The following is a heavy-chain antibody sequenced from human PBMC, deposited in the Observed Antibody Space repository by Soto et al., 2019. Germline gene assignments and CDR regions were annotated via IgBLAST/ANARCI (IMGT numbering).Heavy chain of an antibody. D-gene: IGHD2-21*01. CDR1: RYTFTGYY. CDR3: ARVDGEASYYYGMDV. V-gene: IGHV1-2*04. CDR2: INPNSGGT. J-gene: IGHJ6*02. Sequence: GPVKVSCKASRYTFTGYYMHWVRQAPGQGLEWMGWINPNSGGTNYAQKFQGWVTMTRDTSISTAYMELSRLRSDDTAVYYCARVDGEASYYYGMDVWGQGTTVTVSS.